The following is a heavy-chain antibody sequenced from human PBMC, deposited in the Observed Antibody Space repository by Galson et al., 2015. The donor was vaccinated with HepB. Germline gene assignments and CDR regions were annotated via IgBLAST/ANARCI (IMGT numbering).Heavy chain of an antibody. CDR1: GYTFTSYY. J-gene: IGHJ6*02. CDR2: INPSGGST. Sequence: SVKVSCKASGYTFTSYYMHWVRQAPGQGLEWMGIINPSGGSTSYAQKFQGRVTMTRDTSTSTVYMELSSLRSEDTAVYYCARDSPYCSSTSCYMGGHYYGMDVWGQGTTVTVSS. V-gene: IGHV1-46*01. D-gene: IGHD2-2*02. CDR3: ARDSPYCSSTSCYMGGHYYGMDV.